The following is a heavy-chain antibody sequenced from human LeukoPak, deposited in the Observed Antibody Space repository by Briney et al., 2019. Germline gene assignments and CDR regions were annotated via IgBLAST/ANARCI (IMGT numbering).Heavy chain of an antibody. CDR2: ISAYNGNT. CDR3: ARDTRHEIAAAGPSFDY. CDR1: GYTFTSYG. D-gene: IGHD6-13*01. J-gene: IGHJ4*02. Sequence: ASVKVSCKASGYTFTSYGISWVRQAPGQGLEWMGWISAYNGNTNYAQKLQGRVTMTTDTSTSTAYMELRSLGSDDTAVYYCARDTRHEIAAAGPSFDYWGQGTLVTVSS. V-gene: IGHV1-18*01.